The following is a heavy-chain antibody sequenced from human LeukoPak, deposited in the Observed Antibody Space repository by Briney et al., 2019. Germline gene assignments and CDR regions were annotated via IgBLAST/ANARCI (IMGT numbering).Heavy chain of an antibody. J-gene: IGHJ4*02. Sequence: PGGSLRLSCAASGFTFSSYSMNWVRQAPGKGLEWVANTKQDGSEKYYVDSVKGRFTISRDNSKHTLYVQMNSLRAEDTAVYYCAKDRGSGMPTNFDYWGQGTLVTVSS. CDR3: AKDRGSGMPTNFDY. CDR2: TKQDGSEK. D-gene: IGHD5-24*01. V-gene: IGHV3-7*01. CDR1: GFTFSSYS.